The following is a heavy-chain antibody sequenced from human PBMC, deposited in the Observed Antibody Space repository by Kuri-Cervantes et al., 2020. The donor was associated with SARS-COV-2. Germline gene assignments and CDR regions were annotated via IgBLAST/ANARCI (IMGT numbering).Heavy chain of an antibody. Sequence: SETLSLTCTVSGGSISSYYWSWIRQPAGKGLEWIGYIYYSGSTNYNPSLKSRVTISVDTSKNQFSLKLSSVTAADTAVYYSARVDGDYVDYWGQGTLVTVSS. D-gene: IGHD4-17*01. CDR1: GGSISSYY. CDR2: IYYSGST. V-gene: IGHV4-59*01. J-gene: IGHJ4*02. CDR3: ARVDGDYVDY.